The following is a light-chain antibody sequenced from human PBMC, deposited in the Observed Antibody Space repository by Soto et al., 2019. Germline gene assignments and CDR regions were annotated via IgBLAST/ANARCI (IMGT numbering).Light chain of an antibody. J-gene: IGKJ5*01. CDR1: QSISSY. CDR3: QQLFRYPLA. CDR2: GGS. Sequence: DIQMTQSPSSLSASVGYRFTITCRASQSISSYLNWYQQKPGKVPKLLIYGGSTLQGGVPSRFTGSGSGTDFTLTISSLQPEDFATYHCQQLFRYPLAFGQGTRREIK. V-gene: IGKV1-39*01.